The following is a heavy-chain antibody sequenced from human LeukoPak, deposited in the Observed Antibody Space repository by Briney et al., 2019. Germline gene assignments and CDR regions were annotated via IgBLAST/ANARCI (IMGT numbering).Heavy chain of an antibody. CDR3: ARAILAYCGGDCYES. CDR1: KFTFSSYS. V-gene: IGHV3-48*04. D-gene: IGHD2-21*01. CDR2: ISSTSSTI. J-gene: IGHJ4*02. Sequence: PGGSLRLSCAASKFTFSSYSMNWVHQAPGKGLEWLSYISSTSSTIYYADSVKGRFTVSRDNAKNSLYLQMNSLRAEDTAIYYCARAILAYCGGDCYESRGQGTLVTVSS.